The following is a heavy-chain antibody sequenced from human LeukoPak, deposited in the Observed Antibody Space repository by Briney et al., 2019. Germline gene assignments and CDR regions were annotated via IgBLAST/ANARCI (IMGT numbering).Heavy chain of an antibody. CDR1: GYTFTSYY. V-gene: IGHV1-46*03. J-gene: IGHJ4*02. D-gene: IGHD5-18*01. CDR3: ALPRRVTAFDY. CDR2: INPSGGST. Sequence: PGGSLRLSCAASGYTFTSYYMHWVRQAPGQGLEWMGIINPSGGSTSYAQKFQGRVTMTRDTSTSTVYMELSSLRSEDTAVYYCALPRRVTAFDYWGQGTLVTVSS.